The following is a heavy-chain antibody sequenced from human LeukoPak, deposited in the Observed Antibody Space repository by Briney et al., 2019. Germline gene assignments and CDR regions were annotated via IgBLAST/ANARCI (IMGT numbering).Heavy chain of an antibody. CDR2: ISSSSSTI. V-gene: IGHV3-48*01. D-gene: IGHD6-19*01. Sequence: GGSLRLSCAASGFTFSSYSMNWVRQAPGKGLEWVSYISSSSSTIYYADSVKGRFTISRDNSKNTLYLQMNSLRAEDTAVYYCARDMDGLGYYYYGMDVWGQGTTVTVSS. CDR3: ARDMDGLGYYYYGMDV. CDR1: GFTFSSYS. J-gene: IGHJ6*02.